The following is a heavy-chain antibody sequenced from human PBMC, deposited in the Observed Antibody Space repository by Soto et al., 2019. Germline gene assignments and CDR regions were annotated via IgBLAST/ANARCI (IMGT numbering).Heavy chain of an antibody. CDR3: GRLEGLATISYYFDY. V-gene: IGHV4-30-4*01. D-gene: IGHD3-9*01. CDR2: VYYSGST. Sequence: SETLSLTCTVSGGSISSGDYYWSWIRQPPGKGLEWIGYVYYSGSTYYNPSLESRVTISVDKSKNQFSLKLMSLSAADTAVYYCGRLEGLATISYYFDYWGQGALVTVSS. CDR1: GGSISSGDYY. J-gene: IGHJ4*02.